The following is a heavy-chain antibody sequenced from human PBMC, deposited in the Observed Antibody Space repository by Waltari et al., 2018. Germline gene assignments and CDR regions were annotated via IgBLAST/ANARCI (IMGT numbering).Heavy chain of an antibody. CDR3: ARGWGSGFYRPHYFDY. Sequence: QVQLQQWGAGLLKPSETLSLTCAVYVGSFSDYYWTWIRQTPGKGLEWIGEINDSGNTNYNPSLKSRVAISVDTSKNQFSLKLISVTAADTAVYYCARGWGSGFYRPHYFDYWGQGTLVTVSS. CDR2: INDSGNT. D-gene: IGHD3-3*01. J-gene: IGHJ4*02. V-gene: IGHV4-34*01. CDR1: VGSFSDYY.